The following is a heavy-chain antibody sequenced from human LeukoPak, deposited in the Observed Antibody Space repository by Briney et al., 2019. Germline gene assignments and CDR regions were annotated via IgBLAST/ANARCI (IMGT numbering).Heavy chain of an antibody. V-gene: IGHV4-34*01. CDR2: INHSEAT. CDR3: AREAQYCSGGSCYGGYFQH. Sequence: SSETLSLTCVVYGGSFSGYYWSWIRQSPGKGLEWIGEINHSEATDYNPSFKSRVTISVDTSKNQFSLKLSSVTAADTAVYYCAREAQYCSGGSCYGGYFQHWGQGTLVTVSS. J-gene: IGHJ1*01. CDR1: GGSFSGYY. D-gene: IGHD2-15*01.